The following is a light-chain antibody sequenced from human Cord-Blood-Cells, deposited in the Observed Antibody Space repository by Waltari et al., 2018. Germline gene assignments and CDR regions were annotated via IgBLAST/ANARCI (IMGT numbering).Light chain of an antibody. J-gene: IGLJ1*01. Sequence: SYVLTQPRSVSVAPGNTARITCGGNNIGSKSVHWYQQKPGQAHVLVIYYDSDRPSGSPERLSGSNSGNTATLTISRVEAGDEADYYCQVWQSSSDHYVFGTGTKVAVL. V-gene: IGLV3-21*01. CDR3: QVWQSSSDHYV. CDR2: YDS. CDR1: NIGSKS.